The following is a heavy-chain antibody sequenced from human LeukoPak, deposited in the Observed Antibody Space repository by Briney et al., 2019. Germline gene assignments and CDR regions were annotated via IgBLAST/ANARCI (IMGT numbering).Heavy chain of an antibody. CDR3: ASYSSGWFDP. V-gene: IGHV4-59*01. D-gene: IGHD2-21*01. J-gene: IGHJ5*02. CDR2: IYYTGTT. Sequence: SETLSLTCTVSGASISSYYWSWLRQPPGKGLEWIGYIYYTGTTKLNPSLRSRLTISLDTSSNQFSLKLNSVTAADTAVYFCASYSSGWFDPWGQGTLVTVSS. CDR1: GASISSYY.